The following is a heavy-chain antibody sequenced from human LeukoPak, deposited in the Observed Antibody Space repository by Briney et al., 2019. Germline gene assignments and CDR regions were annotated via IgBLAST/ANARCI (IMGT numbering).Heavy chain of an antibody. CDR1: GFTFSSYE. J-gene: IGHJ4*02. D-gene: IGHD6-19*01. Sequence: EAGGSLRLSCAASGFTFSSYEMNWVRQAPGKGLEWVAYISSSGNTIYYADSVKGRFTISRDNTKNSLYLQMNSLRAEDTAVYYCARGLPSSGWPDYWGQGTLDTVSS. CDR2: ISSSGNTI. V-gene: IGHV3-48*03. CDR3: ARGLPSSGWPDY.